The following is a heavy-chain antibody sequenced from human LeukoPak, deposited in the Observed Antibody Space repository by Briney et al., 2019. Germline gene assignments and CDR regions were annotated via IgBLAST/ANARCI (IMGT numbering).Heavy chain of an antibody. Sequence: GGSLRLSCAASGFTLSTYGMHWVRQAPGKGLEWVAFIRDDGSNKYYADSVKGRFTISRDNSNNTLYLQMNSLRAEDTAVYYCAKIAAANCGGDCYSGAYYFDYWGQGTLVTVSS. CDR1: GFTLSTYG. V-gene: IGHV3-30*02. D-gene: IGHD2-21*02. J-gene: IGHJ4*02. CDR3: AKIAAANCGGDCYSGAYYFDY. CDR2: IRDDGSNK.